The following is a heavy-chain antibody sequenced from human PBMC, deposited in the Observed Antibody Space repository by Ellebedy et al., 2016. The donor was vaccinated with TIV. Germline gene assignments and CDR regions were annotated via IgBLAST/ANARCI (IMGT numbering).Heavy chain of an antibody. CDR3: ARGSSSSWYGYFQH. V-gene: IGHV1-18*01. CDR1: GGTFSSYA. Sequence: ASVKVSCXASGGTFSSYAISWVRQAPGQGLEWMGWISAYNGNTNYAQKLQGRVTMTTDTSTSTAYMELRSLRSDDTAVYYCARGSSSSWYGYFQHWGQGTLVTVSS. CDR2: ISAYNGNT. J-gene: IGHJ1*01. D-gene: IGHD6-13*01.